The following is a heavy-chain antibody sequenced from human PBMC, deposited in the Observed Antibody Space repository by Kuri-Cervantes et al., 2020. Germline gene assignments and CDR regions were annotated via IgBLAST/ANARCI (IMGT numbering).Heavy chain of an antibody. V-gene: IGHV1-24*01. CDR1: GYTLTELS. CDR3: ARVDYYDSSGSYLSYYYYYYMDV. J-gene: IGHJ6*03. CDR2: FDPEDGET. Sequence: ASVKVSCKVSGYTLTELSMHWVRQAPGKGLEWMGGFDPEDGETIYAQKFQGRVTMTEDTSTDTAYMELRSLRSDDTAVYYCARVDYYDSSGSYLSYYYYYYMDVWGKGTTVTVSS. D-gene: IGHD3-22*01.